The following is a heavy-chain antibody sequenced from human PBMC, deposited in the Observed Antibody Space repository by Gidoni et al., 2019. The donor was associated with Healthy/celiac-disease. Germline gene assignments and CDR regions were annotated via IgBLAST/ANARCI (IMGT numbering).Heavy chain of an antibody. CDR2: ITSDGSST. J-gene: IGHJ6*02. D-gene: IGHD3-10*01. V-gene: IGHV3-74*01. CDR1: GFTFSRYW. Sequence: EVQLVESGGGLVQPGGSLRLSCAASGFTFSRYWMHWVRQAPGKGLVWVSRITSDGSSTSYADSVKGRFTISRDNAKNTLYLQMNSLRAEDTAVYYCASGLWFGELSFYYYGMDVWGQGTTVTVSS. CDR3: ASGLWFGELSFYYYGMDV.